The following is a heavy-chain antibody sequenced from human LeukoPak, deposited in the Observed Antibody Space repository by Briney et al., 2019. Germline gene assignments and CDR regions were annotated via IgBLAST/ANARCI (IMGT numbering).Heavy chain of an antibody. CDR3: AYIDYAFSVFDY. D-gene: IGHD4-17*01. J-gene: IGHJ4*02. CDR1: GVSISSYY. CDR2: IYYSWSA. V-gene: IGHV4-59*01. Sequence: KPSETLSLTCTVSGVSISSYYLSWIRQPPAKGLEWIGYIYYSWSANYNPPLKNRLTISVSTSKNQFSLKLSSVTAADTAVYYCAYIDYAFSVFDYWGQGTMVTVSS.